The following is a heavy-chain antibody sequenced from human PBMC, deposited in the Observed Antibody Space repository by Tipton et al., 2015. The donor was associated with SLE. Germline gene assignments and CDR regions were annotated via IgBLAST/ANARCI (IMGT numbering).Heavy chain of an antibody. CDR1: GITLRTYA. J-gene: IGHJ4*02. CDR3: ARPAHQEVCDSTSCYSGDYFDS. V-gene: IGHV3-64*01. D-gene: IGHD2-2*01. CDR2: ISSNGGST. Sequence: SLRLSCAASGITLRTYAMHWVRQVPGKGLEYVSGISSNGGSTDYAKSVKGRFTISRDNSKHTLYLQMGSLRSEDMVVYYCARPAHQEVCDSTSCYSGDYFDSWGQGTLVTVSS.